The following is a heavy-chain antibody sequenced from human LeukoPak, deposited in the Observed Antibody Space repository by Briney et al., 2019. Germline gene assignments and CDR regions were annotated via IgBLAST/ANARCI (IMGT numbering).Heavy chain of an antibody. CDR1: GVTFSSYA. V-gene: IGHV3-23*01. CDR3: AKRDSSGYAVYFDY. D-gene: IGHD3-22*01. CDR2: ISGSGATT. Sequence: GGSLRLSCAASGVTFSSYAMSWVRQAPGKGLEWVSAISGSGATTYYADSVKGRFTISRDNSKNTLYLQMNSLRADDTAVYYCAKRDSSGYAVYFDYWGQGTLVTVSS. J-gene: IGHJ4*02.